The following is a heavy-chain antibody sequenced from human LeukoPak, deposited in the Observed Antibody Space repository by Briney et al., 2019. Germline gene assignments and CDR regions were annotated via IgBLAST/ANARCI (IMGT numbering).Heavy chain of an antibody. J-gene: IGHJ2*01. CDR1: GGSISSSSYY. Sequence: PSETLSLTCTVSGGSISSSSYYWGWIRQPPGKGLEWIGSIYYSGSTYYNPSLKSRVTISVDTSKNQFSLKLSSVTAADTAVYYCARHHSSGWYMVDHWYFDLWGRGTLVTVSS. CDR2: IYYSGST. V-gene: IGHV4-39*01. D-gene: IGHD6-19*01. CDR3: ARHHSSGWYMVDHWYFDL.